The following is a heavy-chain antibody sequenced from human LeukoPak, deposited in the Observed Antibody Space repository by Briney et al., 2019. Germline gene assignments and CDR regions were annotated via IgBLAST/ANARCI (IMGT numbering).Heavy chain of an antibody. CDR2: INHSGST. CDR1: GGSFSGYY. CDR3: ARRGAASPRYYYGSGSYPGEPYYYGMDV. Sequence: SETLSLTCAVYGGSFSGYYWSWIRQPPGKGLEWIGEINHSGSTNYNPSLKSRVTISVDTSKNQFSLKLSSVTAADTAVYYCARRGAASPRYYYGSGSYPGEPYYYGMDVWGKGTTVTVSS. V-gene: IGHV4-34*01. J-gene: IGHJ6*04. D-gene: IGHD3-10*01.